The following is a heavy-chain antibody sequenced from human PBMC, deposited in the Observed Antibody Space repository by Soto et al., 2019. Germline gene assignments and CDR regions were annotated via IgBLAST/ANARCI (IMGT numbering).Heavy chain of an antibody. J-gene: IGHJ5*02. CDR2: INHSGST. CDR1: GGSFSGYY. D-gene: IGHD3-10*01. V-gene: IGHV4-34*01. Sequence: QVQLQQWGAGLLKPSETLSLTCAVSGGSFSGYYWSWIRKPPGQGLGWVGEINHSGSTNYNPSLKRLVTISVDPYKNQFSLRLSSVTAADTAVYYWAGGRHRSTMVRGGFNWFDPWGQGTLVTVS. CDR3: AGGRHRSTMVRGGFNWFDP.